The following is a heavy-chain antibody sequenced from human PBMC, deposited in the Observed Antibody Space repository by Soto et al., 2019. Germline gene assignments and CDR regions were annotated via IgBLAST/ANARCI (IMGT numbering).Heavy chain of an antibody. CDR3: ARLEVYCSGGSCYLNAFDI. V-gene: IGHV1-69*04. Sequence: SVNVSCKASGGTFSSYAISWVRQAPGQGLEWMGRIIPILGIANYAQKFQGRVTITADKSTSTAYMELSSLRSEDTAVYYCARLEVYCSGGSCYLNAFDIWGQGTMVTVSS. D-gene: IGHD2-15*01. J-gene: IGHJ3*02. CDR1: GGTFSSYA. CDR2: IIPILGIA.